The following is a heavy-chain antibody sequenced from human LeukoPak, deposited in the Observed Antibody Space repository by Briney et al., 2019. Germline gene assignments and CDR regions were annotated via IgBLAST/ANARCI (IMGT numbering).Heavy chain of an antibody. V-gene: IGHV1-2*02. CDR1: GYTFTGYY. D-gene: IGHD3-10*01. CDR2: INPNSGGT. J-gene: IGHJ3*02. CDR3: ATHNGLYYYGSGSYSPDAFDI. Sequence: GASVKVSCKASGYTFTGYYMHWVRQAPGQGLEWMGWINPNSGGTNYAQKFQGRVTMARDTSISTAYMELSRLRSDDTAVYYCATHNGLYYYGSGSYSPDAFDIWGQGTMVTVSS.